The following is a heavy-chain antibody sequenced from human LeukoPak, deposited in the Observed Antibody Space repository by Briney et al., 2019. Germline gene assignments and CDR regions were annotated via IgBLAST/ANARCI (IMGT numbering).Heavy chain of an antibody. CDR2: INHSGST. Sequence: PSETLSLTCAVYGGSFSGYYWSWIRQPPGKGLEWIGEINHSGSTNYNPSLKSRVTISVDTSKNQFSLKLSSVTAADTAVYYCARDLSLRFPFDYWGQGTLVTVSS. CDR1: GGSFSGYY. D-gene: IGHD3-10*01. CDR3: ARDLSLRFPFDY. J-gene: IGHJ4*02. V-gene: IGHV4-34*01.